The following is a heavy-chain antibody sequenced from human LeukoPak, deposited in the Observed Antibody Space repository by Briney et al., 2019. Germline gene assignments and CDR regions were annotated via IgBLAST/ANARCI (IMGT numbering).Heavy chain of an antibody. D-gene: IGHD3-22*01. V-gene: IGHV4-30-4*01. J-gene: IGHJ5*02. Sequence: SETLSLTCTVSGGSISSGDYYWSWIRQPPLKGLEWIAYMYYSGSTYYNPSLKSRVTMSADTSKNQLSLKLISVTAADTAVYYCARPYYYDSRIDPWGQGILVTVSS. CDR1: GGSISSGDYY. CDR2: MYYSGST. CDR3: ARPYYYDSRIDP.